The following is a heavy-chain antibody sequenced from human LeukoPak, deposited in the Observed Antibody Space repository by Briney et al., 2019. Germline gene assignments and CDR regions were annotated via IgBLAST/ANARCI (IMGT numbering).Heavy chain of an antibody. Sequence: GESLKISCKGSGYSFTSYWISWVRQMPGKGLEWMGRIDPIDSYTNYSPSFQGHVTISADKSISTAYLQWSGLKASDTAIYYCARVPAAGTGPDYWGQGTLVTVSS. D-gene: IGHD6-13*01. CDR2: IDPIDSYT. J-gene: IGHJ4*02. CDR1: GYSFTSYW. V-gene: IGHV5-10-1*01. CDR3: ARVPAAGTGPDY.